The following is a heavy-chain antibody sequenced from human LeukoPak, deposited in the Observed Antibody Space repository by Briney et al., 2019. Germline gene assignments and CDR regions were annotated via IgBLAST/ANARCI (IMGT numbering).Heavy chain of an antibody. CDR3: ARVDDSNNDNWFDP. Sequence: SVKVSCKASGYTFTGYYMHWVRQAPGQGLEWMGGIIPIFGTANYAQKFQGRVTITADESTSTAYMELSSLRSEDTAVYYCARVDDSNNDNWFDPWGQGTLVTVSS. J-gene: IGHJ5*02. V-gene: IGHV1-69*13. CDR2: IIPIFGTA. D-gene: IGHD3-22*01. CDR1: GYTFTGYY.